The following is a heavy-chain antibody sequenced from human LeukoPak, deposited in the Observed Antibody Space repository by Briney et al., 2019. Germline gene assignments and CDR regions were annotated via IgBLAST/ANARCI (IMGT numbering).Heavy chain of an antibody. V-gene: IGHV4-4*02. D-gene: IGHD3-10*01. CDR2: IYHSGST. CDR3: ARRTYYYGSGSYFGPFDI. Sequence: PSGTLSLTCAVSGGSISSSNWWSWVRQPPGKGLEWIGEIYHSGSTNYNPSLKSRVTISVDKSKNQFSLKLNSVTAADTAVYYCARRTYYYGSGSYFGPFDIWGQGTMVTVSS. CDR1: GGSISSSNW. J-gene: IGHJ3*02.